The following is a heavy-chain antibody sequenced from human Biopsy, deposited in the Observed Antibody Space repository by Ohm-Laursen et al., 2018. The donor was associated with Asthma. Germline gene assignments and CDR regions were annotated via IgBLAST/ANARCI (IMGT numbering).Heavy chain of an antibody. Sequence: SLRLSCAASGVNVANNYMTWVRQAPGKGLEWVSIMYAGGSRFYADRVKGRFTISRDNSKNTLYLRMDSLRPEDTALYYCARAGDTNDYGPAFDIWGLGTMVTVSS. D-gene: IGHD4-17*01. CDR2: MYAGGSR. CDR1: GVNVANNY. CDR3: ARAGDTNDYGPAFDI. V-gene: IGHV3-53*01. J-gene: IGHJ3*02.